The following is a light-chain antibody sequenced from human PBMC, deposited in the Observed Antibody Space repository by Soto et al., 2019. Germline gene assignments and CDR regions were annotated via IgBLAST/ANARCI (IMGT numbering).Light chain of an antibody. V-gene: IGKV1-39*01. Sequence: DIQMTQSPSSLSASVGDRVTITCRASQTISNYLDWYQQKPGKAPKLLIYVASILQTGVPSRFSGSGSGTDFTLTITSMQPEDFATYYCLQNSRIPYTFGQGTRVEIK. CDR1: QTISNY. CDR2: VAS. J-gene: IGKJ2*01. CDR3: LQNSRIPYT.